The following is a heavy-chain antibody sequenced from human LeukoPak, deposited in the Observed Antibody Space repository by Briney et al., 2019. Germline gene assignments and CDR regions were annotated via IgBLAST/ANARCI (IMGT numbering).Heavy chain of an antibody. J-gene: IGHJ4*02. CDR3: ARGGVWNPFDY. CDR1: GGSISSYY. V-gene: IGHV4-4*07. D-gene: IGHD1-1*01. CDR2: IFTSGST. Sequence: PSETLSLTCTASGGSISSYYWSWIRQPAGAGLEWIGRIFTSGSTIYNPSLTSRVTMSVGMSKNQFSLKLSSVTAVDTAVYYCARGGVWNPFDYWGQGILVTVSS.